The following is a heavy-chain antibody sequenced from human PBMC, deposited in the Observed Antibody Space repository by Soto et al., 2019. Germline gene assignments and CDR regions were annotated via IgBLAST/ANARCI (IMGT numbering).Heavy chain of an antibody. D-gene: IGHD3-3*01. CDR3: ARVMWRTTPSTSGY. J-gene: IGHJ4*02. CDR1: GYTFTSYD. V-gene: IGHV1-8*01. Sequence: QVQLVQSGAEVKKPGASVKVSCKASGYTFTSYDINCVRQATGQGLEWMGWMNPNSGNTGYAHKCQGRVTMTRNTSISTGHIELSRLRSEDTEVYYCARVMWRTTPSTSGYWVQGTLVTVSS. CDR2: MNPNSGNT.